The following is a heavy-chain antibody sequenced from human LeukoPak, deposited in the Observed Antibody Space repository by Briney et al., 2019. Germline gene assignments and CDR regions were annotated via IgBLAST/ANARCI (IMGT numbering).Heavy chain of an antibody. CDR3: ARGGNYHDTSGLFDS. CDR1: GFTFSSYG. V-gene: IGHV3-33*01. J-gene: IGHJ4*02. CDR2: IWNDGNNK. Sequence: GGSLRLSCAASGFTFSSYGMHWVRQAPGKGLEWVAVIWNDGNNKYYADSVKGRFTISRDNPMSALYLQMNSLRAEDTAVYYCARGGNYHDTSGLFDSWGQGTLVTVSS. D-gene: IGHD3-22*01.